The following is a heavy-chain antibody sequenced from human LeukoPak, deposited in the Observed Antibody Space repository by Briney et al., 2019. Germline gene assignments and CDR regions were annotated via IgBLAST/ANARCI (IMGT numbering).Heavy chain of an antibody. Sequence: GGSLRLSCAASGFTFSHYAMHWVRQAPGKGLEYVSAISSSGGSTYYANSVKGRFTISRDNSKNTLYLQMGSLRAEDMGVYYCARDSITVSVGAFDIWGQGTMVIVSS. D-gene: IGHD2-2*01. CDR1: GFTFSHYA. CDR2: ISSSGGST. V-gene: IGHV3-64*01. J-gene: IGHJ3*02. CDR3: ARDSITVSVGAFDI.